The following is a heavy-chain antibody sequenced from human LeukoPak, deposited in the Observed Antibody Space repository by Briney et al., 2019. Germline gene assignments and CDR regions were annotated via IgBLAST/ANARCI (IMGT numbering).Heavy chain of an antibody. Sequence: GESLKISCKVSGYSFTTYWIGWVRQMPGKGLEWMGIIYPGDSDTKYSPSFQGQVTISADKSISTAYLQWSSLKASDTAMYYCATQAGGSGSWFDYWGQGTLVTVSS. CDR2: IYPGDSDT. CDR1: GYSFTTYW. CDR3: ATQAGGSGSWFDY. V-gene: IGHV5-51*01. D-gene: IGHD3-10*01. J-gene: IGHJ4*02.